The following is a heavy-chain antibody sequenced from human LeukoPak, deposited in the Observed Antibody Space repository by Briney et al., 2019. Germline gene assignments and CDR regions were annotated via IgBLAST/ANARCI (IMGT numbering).Heavy chain of an antibody. CDR3: AKRYGLGSSPFDY. J-gene: IGHJ4*02. Sequence: SETLSLTCTVSGGSIISYYWSWIRQPPGKGLEWIGYIHYSGSTKYNPSLKSRVTISVDTSNNHFSLKLSSVTAADTAVYSCAKRYGLGSSPFDYWGQGTLVTVSS. CDR1: GGSIISYY. D-gene: IGHD3-10*01. V-gene: IGHV4-59*01. CDR2: IHYSGST.